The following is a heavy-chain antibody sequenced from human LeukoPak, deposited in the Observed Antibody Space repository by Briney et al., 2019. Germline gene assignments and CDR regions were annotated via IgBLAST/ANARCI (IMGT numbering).Heavy chain of an antibody. CDR2: IIPIFGTA. Sequence: SVRVSCKASGGTFSSYAISWVRQAPGQGLEWMGGIIPIFGTANYAQKFQGRVTITADESTSTAYMELSSLRSEDTAVYYCASSTYYYGSGRVEDYWGQGTLVTVSS. V-gene: IGHV1-69*01. CDR1: GGTFSSYA. D-gene: IGHD3-10*01. J-gene: IGHJ4*02. CDR3: ASSTYYYGSGRVEDY.